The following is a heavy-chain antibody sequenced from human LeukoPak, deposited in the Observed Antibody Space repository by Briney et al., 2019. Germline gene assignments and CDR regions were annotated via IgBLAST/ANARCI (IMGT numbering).Heavy chain of an antibody. Sequence: GGSLRLSCAASGFTFRNYVIHWVRQAPGKGLEWVAVTSSDLNVKLYADSVKGRFTISRDNSRSTLYLQMNSLRAEDTAVYYCAKAYGGYESHYYYYGMDVWGQGTTVTVSS. CDR1: GFTFRNYV. CDR3: AKAYGGYESHYYYYGMDV. CDR2: TSSDLNVK. D-gene: IGHD5-12*01. J-gene: IGHJ6*02. V-gene: IGHV3-30*18.